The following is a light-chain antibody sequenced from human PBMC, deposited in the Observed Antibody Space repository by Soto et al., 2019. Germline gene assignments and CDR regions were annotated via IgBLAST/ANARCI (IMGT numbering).Light chain of an antibody. V-gene: IGKV3-11*01. CDR3: QQHIGWPLT. CDR2: VAS. J-gene: IGKJ4*01. Sequence: EIVLTQSPATLSLSPGERVTLSCRASQTVRSSLAWYQQKPGQAPRLIIYVASNRATGIPARFSGSGSGTDFTLTISSLEPEDFAVYYCQQHIGWPLTFGGGTKVEI. CDR1: QTVRSS.